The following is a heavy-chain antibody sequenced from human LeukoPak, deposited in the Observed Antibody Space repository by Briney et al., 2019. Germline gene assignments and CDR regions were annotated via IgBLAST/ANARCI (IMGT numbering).Heavy chain of an antibody. V-gene: IGHV4-38-2*02. Sequence: SETLSLTCTVSGYSISSGYYWGWIRQPPGKGLEWIGYIYYSGSTNYNPSLKSRVTISVDTSKNQFSLKLSSVTAADTAIYYCAKHYMGSSYNRGLDYWGQGTLVTVSS. CDR3: AKHYMGSSYNRGLDY. J-gene: IGHJ4*02. D-gene: IGHD3-10*01. CDR1: GYSISSGYY. CDR2: IYYSGST.